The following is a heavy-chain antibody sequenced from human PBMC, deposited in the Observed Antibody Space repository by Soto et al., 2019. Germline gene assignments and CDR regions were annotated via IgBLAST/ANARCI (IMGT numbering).Heavy chain of an antibody. CDR3: ARDAPSGFWSGYYIYYYYGMDV. CDR1: GFTFSSYE. D-gene: IGHD3-3*01. V-gene: IGHV3-48*03. J-gene: IGHJ6*02. CDR2: ISSNGSTI. Sequence: GGSLRLSCAASGFTFSSYEMNWVRQAPGKGLEWVSYISSNGSTIYYADSVKGRFTISRDNAKNSLYLQMNSLRAEDTAVYYCARDAPSGFWSGYYIYYYYGMDVWGQGTTVTVSS.